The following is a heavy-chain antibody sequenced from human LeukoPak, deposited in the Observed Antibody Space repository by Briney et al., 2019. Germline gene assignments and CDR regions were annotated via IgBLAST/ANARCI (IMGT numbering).Heavy chain of an antibody. D-gene: IGHD3-3*01. CDR1: GYSFSNYA. J-gene: IGHJ4*02. CDR3: ARGGGLPFDY. Sequence: EASVKVSCKASGYSFSNYAIHWVRQAPGQRLEWMGWINAGTGNTKYSQKFQGRVTIIRDKFATTAYMELSRLRSEDTAIYYCARGGGLPFDYWGQGTLVTVSS. V-gene: IGHV1-3*01. CDR2: INAGTGNT.